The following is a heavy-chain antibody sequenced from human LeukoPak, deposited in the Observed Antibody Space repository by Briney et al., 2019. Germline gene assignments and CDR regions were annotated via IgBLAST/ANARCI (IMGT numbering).Heavy chain of an antibody. CDR3: ARSFDSADYYMDV. V-gene: IGHV4-59*08. Sequence: SETLSLTCTVSGGSISSSYWSWIRQPPGKGLDWIGYVSHSGGTNYKPSLKSRVTISVDTSKRQFSLKLSSVTAADTAVYYCARSFDSADYYMDVWGKGTTVTVS. D-gene: IGHD3-10*01. J-gene: IGHJ6*03. CDR1: GGSISSSY. CDR2: VSHSGGT.